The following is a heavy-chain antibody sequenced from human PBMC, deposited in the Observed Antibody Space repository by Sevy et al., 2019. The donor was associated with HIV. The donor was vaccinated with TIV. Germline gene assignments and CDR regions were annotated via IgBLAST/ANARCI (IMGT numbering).Heavy chain of an antibody. CDR3: ARRDGYTRRDFDM. J-gene: IGHJ3*02. CDR2: INSDETST. CDR1: GFSFSRFW. V-gene: IGHV3-74*01. D-gene: IGHD5-12*01. Sequence: GGSLRLSCAASGFSFSRFWMHWVRQAPGKGLVWVSRINSDETSTSYADSVKGRFTISRDNARHTLFLQMNSLTVEDTAVYYCARRDGYTRRDFDMWGQGTMVTVSS.